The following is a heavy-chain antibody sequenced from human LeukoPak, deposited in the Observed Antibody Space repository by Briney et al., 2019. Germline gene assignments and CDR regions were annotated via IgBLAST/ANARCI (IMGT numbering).Heavy chain of an antibody. V-gene: IGHV3-23*01. CDR1: QFTFSSYA. CDR3: AKDQHFAISNYDY. D-gene: IGHD2/OR15-2a*01. J-gene: IGHJ4*02. Sequence: GGSLRLSCAASQFTFSSYAMSWVRQAPGKGLEWVSGISSIGGSTVYADSVQGRFTISRDNSKNALYLQMNSLRAEDTAVYYCAKDQHFAISNYDYWGQGTLVTVSS. CDR2: ISSIGGST.